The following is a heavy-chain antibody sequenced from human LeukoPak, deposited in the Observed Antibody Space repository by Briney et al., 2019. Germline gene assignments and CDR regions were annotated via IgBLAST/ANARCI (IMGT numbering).Heavy chain of an antibody. CDR2: INHSGST. CDR1: GGSFSGYY. Sequence: SETLSLTCAVYGGSFSGYYWSWIRQPPGKGLEWIGEINHSGSTNYNPSLKSRVTISVDTSKNQFSLKLSPVTAADTAVYYCARGPVLLWFGERRFDPWGQGTLVTVSS. V-gene: IGHV4-34*01. J-gene: IGHJ5*02. D-gene: IGHD3-10*01. CDR3: ARGPVLLWFGERRFDP.